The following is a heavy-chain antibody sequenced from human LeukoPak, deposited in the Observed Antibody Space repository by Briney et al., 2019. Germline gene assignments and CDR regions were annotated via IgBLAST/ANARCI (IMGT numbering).Heavy chain of an antibody. CDR2: VYTNGGT. CDR3: AGGHSGSSAKILYYYYMDV. J-gene: IGHJ6*03. D-gene: IGHD1-26*01. V-gene: IGHV4-4*07. Sequence: SETLSLTCTVSGGSISSYYWSWIRQPAGKGLEWIGRVYTNGGTNYNPSLKSRDTISIDTAKNQISLKVRSVTAADTAIYYCAGGHSGSSAKILYYYYMDVWGKGTTVTVSS. CDR1: GGSISSYY.